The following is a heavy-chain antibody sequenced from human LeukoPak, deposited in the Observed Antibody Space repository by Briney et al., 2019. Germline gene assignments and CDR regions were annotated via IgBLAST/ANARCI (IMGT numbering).Heavy chain of an antibody. CDR3: AMIAAAGRVDYYYGMDV. V-gene: IGHV3-74*01. CDR2: INSDGSST. CDR1: GFTFSSYW. J-gene: IGHJ6*02. Sequence: PGGSLRLSCAASGFTFSSYWMHWVRQAPGKGLVWVSRINSDGSSTSYADSVKGRFTISRDNAKNTLYLQMNSLRTEDTAVYYCAMIAAAGRVDYYYGMDVWGQGTTVTVSS. D-gene: IGHD6-13*01.